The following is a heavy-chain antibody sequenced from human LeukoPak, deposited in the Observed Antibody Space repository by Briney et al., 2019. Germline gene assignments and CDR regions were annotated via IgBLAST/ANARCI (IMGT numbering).Heavy chain of an antibody. CDR2: IIPNSGGT. V-gene: IGHV1-2*02. CDR1: GYTFTGYY. Sequence: ASVKVSCKASGYTFTGYYMHWVRQAPGQGLEWMGWIIPNSGGTNYAQKFQGRVTLTRDTSVSTAYMELSRLTPDDTAVYYCARDGRGSYYGWFDPWGQETLVTVSS. D-gene: IGHD1-26*01. J-gene: IGHJ5*02. CDR3: ARDGRGSYYGWFDP.